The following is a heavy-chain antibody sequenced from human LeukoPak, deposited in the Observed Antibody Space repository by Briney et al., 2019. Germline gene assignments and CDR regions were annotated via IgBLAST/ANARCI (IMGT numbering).Heavy chain of an antibody. CDR1: GFTFSSYG. CDR3: AKGGDGYNYGSYFDY. Sequence: GGSLRLSCAASGFTFSSYGMHWVRQAPGKGLEWVAFIRYDGNSEFYVDSVKGRFTISRDNSKNTLYLQMNSLRAEDTAVYYCAKGGDGYNYGSYFDYWGQGTLVTVSS. CDR2: IRYDGNSE. D-gene: IGHD5-24*01. J-gene: IGHJ4*02. V-gene: IGHV3-30*02.